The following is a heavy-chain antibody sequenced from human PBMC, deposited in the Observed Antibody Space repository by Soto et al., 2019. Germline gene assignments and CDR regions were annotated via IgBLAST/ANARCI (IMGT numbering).Heavy chain of an antibody. D-gene: IGHD2-2*01. J-gene: IGHJ4*02. V-gene: IGHV4-39*01. CDR1: GGSISSSSYY. Sequence: SETLSLTCTVSGGSISSSSYYWGWIRQPPGKGLEWIGSIYYSGSTYYNPSLKSRVTISVDTSKNQFSLKLSSVTAADTAVYYCARPGEVVPAAGPTKGEDPWPFDYWGQGTLVTVSS. CDR3: ARPGEVVPAAGPTKGEDPWPFDY. CDR2: IYYSGST.